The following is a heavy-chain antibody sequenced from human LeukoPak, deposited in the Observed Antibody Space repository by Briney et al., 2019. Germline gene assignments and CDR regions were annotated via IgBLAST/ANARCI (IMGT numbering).Heavy chain of an antibody. CDR3: ARDHRVVTPSRPYYYDSSGYYPDY. J-gene: IGHJ4*02. D-gene: IGHD3-22*01. CDR2: INPSGGST. CDR1: GYTFTSYY. Sequence: ASVKVSCKASGYTFTSYYMHWVRQAPGQGLEWMGIINPSGGSTSYAQKFQGRVTMTRDTSTSTVYMELSSLRSEDTAVYYCARDHRVVTPSRPYYYDSSGYYPDYWGQGTLVTVSS. V-gene: IGHV1-46*01.